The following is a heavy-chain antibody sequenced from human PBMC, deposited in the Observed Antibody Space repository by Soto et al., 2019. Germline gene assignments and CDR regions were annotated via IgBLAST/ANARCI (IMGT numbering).Heavy chain of an antibody. CDR1: GFTYSTYW. D-gene: IGHD3-9*01. CDR3: ARVSTGEYSFDP. J-gene: IGHJ5*02. CDR2: INPDGRTT. V-gene: IGHV3-74*01. Sequence: GGSLRLSCAASGFTYSTYWMHWVRQAPGEGLVWVSRINPDGRTTSYADSVKGRFTISRDNAENTLYLQMNSLRTEDTAVYYCARVSTGEYSFDPWGQGTLVTVSS.